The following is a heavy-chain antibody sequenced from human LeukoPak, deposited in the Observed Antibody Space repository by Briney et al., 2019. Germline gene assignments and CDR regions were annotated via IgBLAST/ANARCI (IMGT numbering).Heavy chain of an antibody. CDR3: ARGGSSWLY. CDR2: IKQDGSEK. D-gene: IGHD6-13*01. Sequence: GGSLRLSCAASGLTFSAYWMSWVRQAPGKGLEWVANIKQDGSEKYYVESVKGRFTISRDNPKNSLYLQMNSLRDEDTAVYYCARGGSSWLYWGQGTLVTVSS. J-gene: IGHJ4*02. CDR1: GLTFSAYW. V-gene: IGHV3-7*01.